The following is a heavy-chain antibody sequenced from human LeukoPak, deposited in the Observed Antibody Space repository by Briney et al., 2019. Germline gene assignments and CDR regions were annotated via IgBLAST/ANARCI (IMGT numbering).Heavy chain of an antibody. D-gene: IGHD5-24*01. J-gene: IGHJ5*02. CDR3: ARRNGHTWDVGNWFDP. V-gene: IGHV4-39*01. CDR2: ISYNGIT. Sequence: SEILSLTCSLSGDSLRANNYFWAWIRQPPGMGLEWIGSISYNGITYYNPFLTSRAVVSVDTSKNQFSLNLNSVTAADTAVYYCARRNGHTWDVGNWFDPWGQGILVTVSS. CDR1: GDSLRANNYF.